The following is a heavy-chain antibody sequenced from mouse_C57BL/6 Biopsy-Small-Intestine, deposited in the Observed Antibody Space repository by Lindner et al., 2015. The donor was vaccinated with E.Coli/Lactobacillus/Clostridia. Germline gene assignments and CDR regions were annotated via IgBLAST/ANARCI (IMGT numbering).Heavy chain of an antibody. CDR1: GFNIKDYY. V-gene: IGHV14-1*01. CDR3: APFGNPWFAY. J-gene: IGHJ3*01. D-gene: IGHD2-1*01. Sequence: VQLQESGAELVRPGASVKLSCTASGFNIKDYYMYWVKQRPEQGLDWIGRIDPEDGDTEYAPKFQGKATMTADTSSNTAYLHLSSLTSEDTAVYYCAPFGNPWFAYWGQGTLVTVSA. CDR2: IDPEDGDT.